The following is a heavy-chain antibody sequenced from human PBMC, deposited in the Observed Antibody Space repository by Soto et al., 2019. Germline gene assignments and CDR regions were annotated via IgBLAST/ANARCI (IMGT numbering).Heavy chain of an antibody. J-gene: IGHJ4*02. CDR1: GFTFTNYW. Sequence: GGSLRLSCATSGFTFTNYWMHWVRQVPGKGLQWLSRINSDGSIIYYADSVKDRFTIARDNAKNTLYLQMDRLGAEDTAVFYCGRDRGGNYYGGFDYWGQGTLVTVSS. CDR3: GRDRGGNYYGGFDY. V-gene: IGHV3-74*01. D-gene: IGHD1-26*01. CDR2: INSDGSII.